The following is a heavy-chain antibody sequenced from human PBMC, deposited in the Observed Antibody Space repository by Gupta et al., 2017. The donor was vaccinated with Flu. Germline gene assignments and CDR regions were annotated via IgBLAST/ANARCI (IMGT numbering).Heavy chain of an antibody. V-gene: IGHV3-23*01. CDR3: AKGPRAGQPCYFES. D-gene: IGHD1-1*01. CDR1: FLRDV. J-gene: IGHJ4*02. Sequence: FLRDVMSCVRQAPEKGLEWVAAIDGSSGSTYHADAVKGRFAIYRDNSRNNLYLQMNSLRAEDTALYYCAKGPRAGQPCYFESWRQGTRVAVS. CDR2: IDGSSGST.